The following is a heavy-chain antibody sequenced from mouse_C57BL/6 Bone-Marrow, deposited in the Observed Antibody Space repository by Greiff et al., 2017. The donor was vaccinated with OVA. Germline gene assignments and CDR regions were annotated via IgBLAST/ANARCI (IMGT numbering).Heavy chain of an antibody. Sequence: VKLQQPGAELVKPGASVKMSCKASGYTFTSYWITWVKQRPGQGLAWIGDIYPGSGSTNYNEKFKSKATLTVDTSSSTAYMQLSSLTSEDSAVYYCARCPYGSSYDWYFDVWGTGTTVTVSS. J-gene: IGHJ1*03. D-gene: IGHD1-1*01. CDR2: IYPGSGST. CDR3: ARCPYGSSYDWYFDV. CDR1: GYTFTSYW. V-gene: IGHV1-55*01.